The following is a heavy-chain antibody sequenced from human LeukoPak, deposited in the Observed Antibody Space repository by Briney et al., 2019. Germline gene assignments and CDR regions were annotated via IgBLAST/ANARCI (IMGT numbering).Heavy chain of an antibody. J-gene: IGHJ4*02. CDR1: GGSISSYY. V-gene: IGHV4-4*07. CDR2: IFSSGNT. D-gene: IGHD1-26*01. CDR3: AREKVGATFDY. Sequence: PSETLSLTCTVSGGSISSYYWSWIRQPAGKGLERIGRIFSSGNTNYNPSLESRVTMSLDTSKNQFSLKLSSVTAADTAVYYCAREKVGATFDYWGQGTLVTVSS.